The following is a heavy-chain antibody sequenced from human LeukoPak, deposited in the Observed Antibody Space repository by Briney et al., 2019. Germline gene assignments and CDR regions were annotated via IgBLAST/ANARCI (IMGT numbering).Heavy chain of an antibody. CDR3: ARHVHDDASSWWFSDY. J-gene: IGHJ4*02. Sequence: PGGSLRLSCAASGFTFSSYSMNWIRQPPGKGLEWIGSIYYSGSTYYNPSLKSRVTISVDTSKNQFSLKLSSVTAADTAVYYCARHVHDDASSWWFSDYWGQGTLVTVSS. D-gene: IGHD6-13*01. V-gene: IGHV4-39*01. CDR2: IYYSGST. CDR1: GFTFSSYS.